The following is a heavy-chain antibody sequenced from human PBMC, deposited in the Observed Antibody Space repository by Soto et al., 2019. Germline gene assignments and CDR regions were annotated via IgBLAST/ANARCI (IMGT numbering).Heavy chain of an antibody. D-gene: IGHD2-15*01. CDR1: GFTFVDSY. Sequence: GGSLRLSCAGSGFTFVDSYMSWIRQAPGKGLEWLSYISPGSRYPAYADSVKGRFTISRDNAKRALYLQMMSLTAEDTAIYYCVRGGGGGLFDPWGQGTMVTVSS. CDR3: VRGGGGGLFDP. J-gene: IGHJ5*02. CDR2: ISPGSRYP. V-gene: IGHV3-11*06.